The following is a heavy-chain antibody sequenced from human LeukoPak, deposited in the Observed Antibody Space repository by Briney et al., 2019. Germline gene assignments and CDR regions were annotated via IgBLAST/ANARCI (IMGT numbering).Heavy chain of an antibody. CDR2: ISYDGSNK. D-gene: IGHD3-3*01. V-gene: IGHV3-30-3*01. CDR3: ARIDDFYGMDV. Sequence: PGGSLRLSCAASGFTFSSYAMHWVRQAPGKGLEWVAVISYDGSNKYYADSVKGRFTISRDNSKNTLYLQMSSLRAEDTAVYYCARIDDFYGMDVWGQGTTVTVSS. J-gene: IGHJ6*02. CDR1: GFTFSSYA.